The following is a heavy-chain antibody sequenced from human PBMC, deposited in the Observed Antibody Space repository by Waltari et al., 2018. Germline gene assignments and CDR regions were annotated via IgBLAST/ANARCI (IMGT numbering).Heavy chain of an antibody. D-gene: IGHD3-10*01. Sequence: EVQLVESGGHLVQPGGSLRLSCVASGFTFSTYWMIWVRQAPGKGLEWVANIKQDGTEKNYVDSVKGRFTISRDDTKNSLYLQMNTLRAEDTAVYYCARETGVYGSGSYYFDFWGQGTLITVSS. CDR1: GFTFSTYW. CDR3: ARETGVYGSGSYYFDF. CDR2: IKQDGTEK. J-gene: IGHJ4*02. V-gene: IGHV3-7*04.